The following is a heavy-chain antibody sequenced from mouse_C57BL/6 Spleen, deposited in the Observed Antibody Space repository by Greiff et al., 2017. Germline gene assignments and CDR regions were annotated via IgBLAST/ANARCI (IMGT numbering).Heavy chain of an antibody. Sequence: VMLVESGAELARPGASVKMSCKASGYTFTSYTMHWVKQRPGQGLEWIGYINPSSGYTKYNQKFKDKATLTADKSSSTAYMQLGSLTSEDSAVYYCARSYGSSKYYFDYWGQGTTLTVSS. J-gene: IGHJ2*01. V-gene: IGHV1-4*01. CDR3: ARSYGSSKYYFDY. CDR2: INPSSGYT. D-gene: IGHD1-1*01. CDR1: GYTFTSYT.